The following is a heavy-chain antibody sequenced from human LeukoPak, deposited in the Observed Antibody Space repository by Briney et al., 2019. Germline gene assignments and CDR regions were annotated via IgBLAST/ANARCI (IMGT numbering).Heavy chain of an antibody. D-gene: IGHD6-6*01. CDR3: VRRRRSNSSHDY. J-gene: IGHJ4*02. Sequence: PSETLSLTCTVSGGSVSSSTYYWDWIRQPPGKGLEWIGTIYYSGSTYYNPSLKSRVTISVDTSKNQFSLRLSSVTAADTAVYYCVRRRRSNSSHDYWGQGTLVTVSS. CDR2: IYYSGST. V-gene: IGHV4-39*01. CDR1: GGSVSSSTYY.